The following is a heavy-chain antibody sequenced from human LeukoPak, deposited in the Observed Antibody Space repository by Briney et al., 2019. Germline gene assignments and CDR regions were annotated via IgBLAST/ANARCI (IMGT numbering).Heavy chain of an antibody. Sequence: ASVKVSCKASGYTFTGYGISWVRQAPGQGLEWMGWISAYNGNTNYAQKLQGRVTMTTDTSTSTAYMELRSLRSDDTAVYYCARYKYNPDWFISAADAFDIWGQGTMVTVSS. CDR2: ISAYNGNT. CDR3: ARYKYNPDWFISAADAFDI. J-gene: IGHJ3*02. CDR1: GYTFTGYG. D-gene: IGHD3-9*01. V-gene: IGHV1-18*01.